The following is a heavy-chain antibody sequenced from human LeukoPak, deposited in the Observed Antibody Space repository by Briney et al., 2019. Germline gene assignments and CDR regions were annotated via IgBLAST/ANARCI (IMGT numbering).Heavy chain of an antibody. J-gene: IGHJ4*02. D-gene: IGHD3-22*01. V-gene: IGHV3-23*03. CDR3: AKSNGDYTDESGWNGPGDF. Sequence: GGSLRLSCVPSGFTFSHYTMTWVRQPPGRGLEWVSSVNSVDLSTSYADSVRGRFTISRDKSKGTLHLQMDSLRAEDTAVYYCAKSNGDYTDESGWNGPGDFWGRGTLVTVSS. CDR1: GFTFSHYT. CDR2: VNSVDLST.